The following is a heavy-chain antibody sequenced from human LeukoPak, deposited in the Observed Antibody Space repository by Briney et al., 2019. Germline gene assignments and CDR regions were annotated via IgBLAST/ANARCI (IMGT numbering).Heavy chain of an antibody. CDR1: GYTITSYA. V-gene: IGHV7-4-1*02. D-gene: IGHD6-19*01. CDR2: INTITGNP. Sequence: ASVKVSCKASGYTITSYAMNWVRQAPGQWLEWMGWINTITGNPTYAQGFTGRFVFSLDTSVSTAYLQISSLKAEDTAVYYCARDGLAKPFDYWGQGTLVTVSS. J-gene: IGHJ4*02. CDR3: ARDGLAKPFDY.